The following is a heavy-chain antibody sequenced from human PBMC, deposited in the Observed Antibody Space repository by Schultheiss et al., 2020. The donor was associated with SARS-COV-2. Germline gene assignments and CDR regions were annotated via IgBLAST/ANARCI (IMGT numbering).Heavy chain of an antibody. D-gene: IGHD3-10*01. V-gene: IGHV4-59*12. Sequence: SETLSLTCTVSGGPIYSYYWSWVRQAPGKGLEWIGYIYYSGSTNYNPSLKSRVTISVDTSKNQFSLKLSSVTAADTAVYYCARAMVRGVIIGWGQGTLVTVSS. CDR3: ARAMVRGVIIG. CDR2: IYYSGST. CDR1: GGPIYSYY. J-gene: IGHJ4*02.